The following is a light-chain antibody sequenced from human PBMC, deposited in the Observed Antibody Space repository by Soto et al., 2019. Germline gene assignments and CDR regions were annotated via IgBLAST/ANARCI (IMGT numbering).Light chain of an antibody. Sequence: QSALTQPASVSGSPGQSITIFCAGTMRDIGAYNLVSWYQQHAGRAPQLIIYEVRNRPSGSSFRFSGSKSGNTASLTISGLQAEDEADYYCSSFTSRSSLIFGGGTKLTVL. CDR3: SSFTSRSSLI. V-gene: IGLV2-14*01. CDR1: MRDIGAYNL. J-gene: IGLJ2*01. CDR2: EVR.